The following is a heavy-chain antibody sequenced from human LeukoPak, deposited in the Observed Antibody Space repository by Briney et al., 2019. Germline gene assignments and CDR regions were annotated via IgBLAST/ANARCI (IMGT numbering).Heavy chain of an antibody. V-gene: IGHV3-7*01. CDR3: ARDRRRGVAGYGLDV. J-gene: IGHJ6*02. CDR2: IRYDGNEK. Sequence: GGSLRLSCAASGFTFSSYWMSWVRQAPGKGLECVASIRYDGNEKYYMESVKGRFTTSRDHAKNSLYLQIDNLRAEDTARYFCARDRRRGVAGYGLDVWGQGTTVTVSS. CDR1: GFTFSSYW. D-gene: IGHD2-15*01.